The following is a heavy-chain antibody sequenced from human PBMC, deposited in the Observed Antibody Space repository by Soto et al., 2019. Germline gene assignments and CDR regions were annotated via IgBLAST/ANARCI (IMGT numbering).Heavy chain of an antibody. J-gene: IGHJ6*02. CDR3: AAARGVISLRNYYYYGMDV. D-gene: IGHD3-10*01. Sequence: GGSLRLSCAASGFMFSAYAMTWARQAPGKALEWVSGLLRPCRSTYYADSVTGRFPISGDTSANTVYLQMDSLRAEDTAVYYCAAARGVISLRNYYYYGMDVWGQGARVTVPS. CDR1: GFMFSAYA. V-gene: IGHV3-23*01. CDR2: LLRPCRST.